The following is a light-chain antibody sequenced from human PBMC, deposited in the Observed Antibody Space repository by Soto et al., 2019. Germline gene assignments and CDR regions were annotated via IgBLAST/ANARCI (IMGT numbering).Light chain of an antibody. CDR2: AAS. Sequence: IQMTQSPSSLSASVGDRVTISCRASQGIGNAPKLLIYAASTLESGVPSRFSATVSGTEFSLTITSLQPEDFATYYCQQLFDSPITFGQGTRLEIK. V-gene: IGKV1-17*01. CDR1: QGIGN. CDR3: QQLFDSPIT. J-gene: IGKJ5*01.